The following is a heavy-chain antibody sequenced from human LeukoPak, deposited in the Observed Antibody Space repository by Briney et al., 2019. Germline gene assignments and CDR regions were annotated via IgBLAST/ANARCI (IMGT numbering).Heavy chain of an antibody. CDR1: GGSISSYY. J-gene: IGHJ4*02. D-gene: IGHD4-17*01. CDR2: IYYSGST. CDR3: ASGLISYGDYGEFDY. V-gene: IGHV4-59*01. Sequence: VKPSETLSLTCTVSGGSISSYYWSWIRQPPGKGLEWIGYIYYSGSTNYNPSLKSRVTISVDTSKNQLSLKLSSVTAADTAVYYCASGLISYGDYGEFDYWGQGTLVTVSS.